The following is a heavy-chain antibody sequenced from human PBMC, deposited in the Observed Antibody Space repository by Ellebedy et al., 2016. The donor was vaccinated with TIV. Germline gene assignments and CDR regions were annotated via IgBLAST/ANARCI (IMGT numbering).Heavy chain of an antibody. CDR3: ARDRGGGSCTD. CDR1: GFTFGSYG. V-gene: IGHV3-33*01. D-gene: IGHD2-15*01. CDR2: IWYDGSNK. J-gene: IGHJ4*02. Sequence: GESLKISXAASGFTFGSYGMHWVRQAPGKGLEWVAVIWYDGSNKYYADSVKGRFTISRDNSKNTLYLQMNSLRAEDTAVYYCARDRGGGSCTDWGQGTLVTVSS.